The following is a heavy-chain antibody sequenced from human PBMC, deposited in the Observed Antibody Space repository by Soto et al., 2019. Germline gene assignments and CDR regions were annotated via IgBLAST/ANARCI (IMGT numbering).Heavy chain of an antibody. Sequence: SETLSLTCTVSGGSISSGGYYWSWIRQHPGKGLEWIGYIYYSGSTYYNPSLKSRVTISVDTSKNQFSLKLSSVTAADTAVYYCATQKQSMVRHFDYWGQGTLVTVSS. D-gene: IGHD3-10*01. V-gene: IGHV4-31*03. J-gene: IGHJ4*02. CDR1: GGSISSGGYY. CDR2: IYYSGST. CDR3: ATQKQSMVRHFDY.